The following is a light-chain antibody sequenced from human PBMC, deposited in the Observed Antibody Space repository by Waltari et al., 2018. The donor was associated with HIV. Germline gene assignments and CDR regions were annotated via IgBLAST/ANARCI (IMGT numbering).Light chain of an antibody. V-gene: IGLV2-14*01. CDR3: SSYASSSTVL. CDR1: SSDVGDYNY. J-gene: IGLJ2*01. CDR2: EVS. Sequence: QSALTQPASVSGSPGQSITISCTGTSSDVGDYNYVSWYQHHPGKAPKLMIYEVSKRPSGVSNRFSGSKSGNTASLTISGLQAEDEADYYCSSYASSSTVLFGGGTKLTVL.